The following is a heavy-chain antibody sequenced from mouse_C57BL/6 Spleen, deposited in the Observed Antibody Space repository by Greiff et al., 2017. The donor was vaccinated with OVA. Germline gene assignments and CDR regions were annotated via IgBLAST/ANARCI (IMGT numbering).Heavy chain of an antibody. J-gene: IGHJ4*01. Sequence: QVQLQQSGPGLVQPSQSLSITCTVSGFSFTSYGVHWVRQSPGKGLEWLGVIGSGGSSDYNAAFISSLSISKDNSTSQVFFRMNSLQADDTAIYYCARKNWDDAMDYWGQGTSVTVSS. CDR3: ARKNWDDAMDY. CDR1: GFSFTSYG. D-gene: IGHD4-1*01. CDR2: IGSGGSS. V-gene: IGHV2-2*01.